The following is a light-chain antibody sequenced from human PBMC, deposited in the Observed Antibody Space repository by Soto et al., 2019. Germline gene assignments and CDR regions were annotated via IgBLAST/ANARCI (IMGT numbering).Light chain of an antibody. J-gene: IGKJ5*01. CDR2: AAS. Sequence: IQLTQSPSSLSASVGDRVTITCRASQGISSYLSWYQQRPGKAPKLLIYAASTLQSGVPPRFSGSGSGTDFTLTIVSLQTEDFATYYCQQSYINPITFGQGTRLEIK. V-gene: IGKV1-39*01. CDR3: QQSYINPIT. CDR1: QGISSY.